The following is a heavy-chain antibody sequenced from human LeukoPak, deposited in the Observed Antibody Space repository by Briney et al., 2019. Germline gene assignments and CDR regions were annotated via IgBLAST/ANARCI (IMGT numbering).Heavy chain of an antibody. D-gene: IGHD1-26*01. CDR2: IYSGGST. CDR1: GFTVSSNY. V-gene: IGHV3-53*01. Sequence: GGSLRLSCAASGFTVSSNYMSWVRQAPGKGLEWVSVIYSGGSTYYADSVKGRFTISRDNSKNTLYLQMNSLRAEDAAVYYCASGWELGDIDYWGQGTLVTVSS. J-gene: IGHJ4*02. CDR3: ASGWELGDIDY.